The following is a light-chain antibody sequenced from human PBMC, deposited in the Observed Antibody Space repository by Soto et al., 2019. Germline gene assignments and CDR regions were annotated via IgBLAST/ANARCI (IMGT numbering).Light chain of an antibody. CDR2: SNN. CDR3: ATWDDSLNGYV. CDR1: SSNVGSNT. J-gene: IGLJ1*01. Sequence: QAVVTQPPSASGTPGQRVTSSCSGSSSNVGSNTVHWYQHLPGTAPKLLIYSNNQRPSGVPDRFSGSTSGTSASLAISGLQSEDESHYYCATWDDSLNGYVFGTGTKLTVL. V-gene: IGLV1-44*01.